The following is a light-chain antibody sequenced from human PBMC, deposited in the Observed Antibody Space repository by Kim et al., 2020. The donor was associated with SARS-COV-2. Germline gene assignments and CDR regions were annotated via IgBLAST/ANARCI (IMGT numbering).Light chain of an antibody. Sequence: LAPGDRATRSSSASQSVSTSVAWFQHKPGQAPRLLIHDASYRATGIPARFSGSGSVTDFTLTITGLQAEDFSVYCCQQREDWPLTFGGGTKVDIK. CDR1: QSVSTS. CDR2: DAS. V-gene: IGKV3-11*01. J-gene: IGKJ4*01. CDR3: QQREDWPLT.